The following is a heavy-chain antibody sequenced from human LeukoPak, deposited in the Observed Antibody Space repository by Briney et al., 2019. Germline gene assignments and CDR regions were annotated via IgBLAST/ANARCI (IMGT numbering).Heavy chain of an antibody. Sequence: GASVKVSCKASGYTLTDFYIHWVRQAPGQGLKWMGWINPNTGDTSYAQNFQGRVTITRDTSISTAYMELTRLTSDDTAVYYCARGELELRGYHYYYYMDVWGKGTMVTVSS. CDR2: INPNTGDT. CDR3: ARGELELRGYHYYYYMDV. J-gene: IGHJ6*03. V-gene: IGHV1-2*02. CDR1: GYTLTDFY. D-gene: IGHD1-7*01.